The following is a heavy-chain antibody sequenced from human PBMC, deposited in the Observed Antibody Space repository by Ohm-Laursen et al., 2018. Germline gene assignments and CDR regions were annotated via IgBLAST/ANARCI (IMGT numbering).Heavy chain of an antibody. CDR1: GFTFSNAW. J-gene: IGHJ3*02. CDR3: TTDLICGGDCYSWARAFDI. D-gene: IGHD2-21*02. Sequence: SLRLSCAASGFTFSNAWMSWVRQAPGKGLEWVGRIKSKTDGGTTDYAAPVKGRFTISRDDSKNTLYLQMNSLKTEDTAVYYCTTDLICGGDCYSWARAFDIWGQGTMVTVSS. CDR2: IKSKTDGGTT. V-gene: IGHV3-15*01.